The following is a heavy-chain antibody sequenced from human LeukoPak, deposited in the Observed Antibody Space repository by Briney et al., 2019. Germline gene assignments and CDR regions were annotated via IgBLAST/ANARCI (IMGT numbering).Heavy chain of an antibody. CDR2: INHSGST. CDR1: GGSFSGYY. V-gene: IGHV4-34*01. D-gene: IGHD3/OR15-3a*01. J-gene: IGHJ5*02. Sequence: SETLSLTCAVYGGSFSGYYWSWTRQPPGKGLEWIGEINHSGSTNYNPSLKSRVTISVDTSKNQFSLKLSSVTAADTAVYYCARGWTGTPYNWFDPWGQGTLVTVSS. CDR3: ARGWTGTPYNWFDP.